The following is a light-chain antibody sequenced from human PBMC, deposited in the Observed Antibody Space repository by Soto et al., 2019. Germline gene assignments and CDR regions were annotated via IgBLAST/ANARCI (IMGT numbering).Light chain of an antibody. Sequence: DIQMTQSPSSLSASVGDRVTITCRASQSISSYLNWYQQKPGKAPKLLIYAASSLQSGVPSRFSGSGYGTNFTPTISSLNPKVFATYYCKQIYSTRIPFGQGTRREIK. CDR2: AAS. CDR3: KQIYSTRIP. V-gene: IGKV1-39*01. J-gene: IGKJ5*01. CDR1: QSISSY.